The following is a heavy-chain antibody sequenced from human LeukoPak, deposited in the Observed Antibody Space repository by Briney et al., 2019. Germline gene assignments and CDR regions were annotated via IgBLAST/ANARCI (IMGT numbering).Heavy chain of an antibody. CDR1: GFTFSTYS. Sequence: GGSLRLSCAASGFTFSTYSMNWVRQAPGKGLEWVSSISSLSSYIDYVDSVKGRFTISRDNAKNSLYPQMNSLRAEDTAVYYCARDGDGDYVFSYYFDYWGQGTLVTVSS. CDR3: ARDGDGDYVFSYYFDY. D-gene: IGHD4-17*01. J-gene: IGHJ4*02. V-gene: IGHV3-21*06. CDR2: ISSLSSYI.